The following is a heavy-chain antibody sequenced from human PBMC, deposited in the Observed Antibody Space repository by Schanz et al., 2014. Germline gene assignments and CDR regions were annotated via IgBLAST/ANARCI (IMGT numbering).Heavy chain of an antibody. CDR3: AKDYRTGAIDY. J-gene: IGHJ4*02. CDR2: MWNDGIKT. D-gene: IGHD7-27*01. Sequence: QVQLVESGGGVVQPGRSLRLSCAASGFTFSSYGMHWVRQAPGKGLEWVAVMWNDGIKTHYADSGKGRFTISRDNSKNTLFLQMNSLRAEDTAVYYCAKDYRTGAIDYWGQGILVAVSS. V-gene: IGHV3-33*06. CDR1: GFTFSSYG.